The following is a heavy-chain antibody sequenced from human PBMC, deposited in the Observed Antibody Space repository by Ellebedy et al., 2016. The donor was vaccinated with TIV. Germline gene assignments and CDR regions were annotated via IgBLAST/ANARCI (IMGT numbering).Heavy chain of an antibody. J-gene: IGHJ4*02. CDR2: IAGSGGRT. D-gene: IGHD6-13*01. CDR3: ARGYIAAAYGHGRYFDY. Sequence: GESLKISCTASGFTFSSYAMNWVRQAPGKGLEWVSVIAGSGGRTYYADSVKGRFTISRDNSKNTLYLQMNSLRAEDTAVYYCARGYIAAAYGHGRYFDYWGQGTLVTVSS. V-gene: IGHV3-23*01. CDR1: GFTFSSYA.